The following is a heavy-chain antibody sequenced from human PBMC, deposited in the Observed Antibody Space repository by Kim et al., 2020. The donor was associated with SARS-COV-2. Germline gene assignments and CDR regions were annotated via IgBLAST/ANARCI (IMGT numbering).Heavy chain of an antibody. J-gene: IGHJ3*02. CDR1: GGSISSYY. D-gene: IGHD3-9*01. V-gene: IGHV4-59*08. CDR2: IYYSGST. CDR3: ARHLRYFDWLLYAFDI. Sequence: SETLSLTCTVSGGSISSYYWSWIRQPPGKGLEWIGYIYYSGSTNYNPSLKSRVTISVDTSKNQFSLKLSSVTAADTAVYYCARHLRYFDWLLYAFDIWG.